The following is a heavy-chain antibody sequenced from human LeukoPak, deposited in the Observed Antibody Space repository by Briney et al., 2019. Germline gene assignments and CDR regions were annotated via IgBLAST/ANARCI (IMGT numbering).Heavy chain of an antibody. J-gene: IGHJ6*02. CDR3: ARVAATIYWYYGMDV. V-gene: IGHV1-18*01. D-gene: IGHD6-13*01. Sequence: ASVKVSCKASGYTFTSNGISWVRQAPGQGLEWMGWISAYNGNTNYAQKVQGSVTITTDTSTSTGYMELRSLRSDDTAVYYCARVAATIYWYYGMDVWGQGTTVTVPS. CDR2: ISAYNGNT. CDR1: GYTFTSNG.